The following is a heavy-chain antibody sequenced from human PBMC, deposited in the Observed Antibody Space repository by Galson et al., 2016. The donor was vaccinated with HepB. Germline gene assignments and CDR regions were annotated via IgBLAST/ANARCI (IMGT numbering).Heavy chain of an antibody. CDR2: SVLGGTT. V-gene: IGHV4-34*12. J-gene: IGHJ4*02. CDR1: GKSFSGYF. Sequence: SETLSLTCSVSGKSFSGYFWTWIRQPPGKGLEWIGESVLGGTTSYNPSLKSRVTISVDTSKSQFSLSLTSVSAADTAVYYCAEGSYVGLDYWGQGTLVTVSA. CDR3: AEGSYVGLDY. D-gene: IGHD1-26*01.